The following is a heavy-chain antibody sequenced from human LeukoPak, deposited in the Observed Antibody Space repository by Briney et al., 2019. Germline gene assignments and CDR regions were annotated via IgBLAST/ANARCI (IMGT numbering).Heavy chain of an antibody. Sequence: SETLSLTCTVSGGSISSFYWNWIRQPPGKGLEWVGYVFYSGNTNYNPSLGSRVTTSEDTSKNQFSLNLNSLTAADTAVYYCARGLPGRDAFDVWGQGTVVTVSS. J-gene: IGHJ3*01. D-gene: IGHD3-16*01. CDR1: GGSISSFY. V-gene: IGHV4-59*13. CDR2: VFYSGNT. CDR3: ARGLPGRDAFDV.